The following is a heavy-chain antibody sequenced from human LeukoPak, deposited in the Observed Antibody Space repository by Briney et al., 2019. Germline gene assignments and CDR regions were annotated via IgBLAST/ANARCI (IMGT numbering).Heavy chain of an antibody. CDR2: IIGPGGDT. CDR3: AREERAETDTLLIFVDR. Sequence: GGSLRLSCTASGFIFNSYAMNWVRQAPGKGLEWVTSIIGPGGDTFYAASVKGRFTISRDNSKNTLSLQMNSLRPEDMGIYYCAREERAETDTLLIFVDRWGQGTLVTISS. CDR1: GFIFNSYA. V-gene: IGHV3-23*01. J-gene: IGHJ4*02. D-gene: IGHD1-1*01.